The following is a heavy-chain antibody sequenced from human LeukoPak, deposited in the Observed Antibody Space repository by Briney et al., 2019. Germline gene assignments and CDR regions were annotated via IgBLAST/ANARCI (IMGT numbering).Heavy chain of an antibody. Sequence: PGGSLRLSCAASGLTFSSYAMSWVRQAPGKGLQWVSSVSGSGSSTYYADSVKGRFTISRDNSKNTLYLQMNSLRTEDTAVYYCAKDRAYSGSPRAFDYWAQGTLVTVSS. CDR2: VSGSGSST. D-gene: IGHD1-26*01. V-gene: IGHV3-23*01. J-gene: IGHJ4*02. CDR1: GLTFSSYA. CDR3: AKDRAYSGSPRAFDY.